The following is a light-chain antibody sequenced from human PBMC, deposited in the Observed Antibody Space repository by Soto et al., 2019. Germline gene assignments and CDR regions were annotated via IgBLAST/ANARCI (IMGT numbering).Light chain of an antibody. CDR1: QSVSRSY. CDR3: QHYNSYSEA. V-gene: IGKV3-20*01. J-gene: IGKJ1*01. CDR2: GAS. Sequence: EIVLTQSPGTLSLSPGDIATLSFSASQSVSRSYLGWYQQKPGQAPRLLIYGASTRATGIPARFSGSGSGTEFTLTISSLQPDDFATYYCQHYNSYSEAFGQGTKVDIK.